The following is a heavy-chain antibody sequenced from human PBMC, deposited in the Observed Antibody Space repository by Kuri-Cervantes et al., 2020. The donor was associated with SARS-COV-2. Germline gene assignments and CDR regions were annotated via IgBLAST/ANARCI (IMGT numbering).Heavy chain of an antibody. CDR3: AHSRSSGWYSGDNWFDP. J-gene: IGHJ5*02. CDR1: GFSLSTSGMC. CDR2: IDWDDDK. V-gene: IGHV2-70*12. Sequence: SGPTLVKPTQTLTLTCTFSGFSLSTSGMCVSWIRQPPGKALEWLARIDWDDDKYYSTSLKTRLTISKDTSKNQVVLTMTNMDPVDTATYYCAHSRSSGWYSGDNWFDPWGQGTLVTVSS. D-gene: IGHD6-13*01.